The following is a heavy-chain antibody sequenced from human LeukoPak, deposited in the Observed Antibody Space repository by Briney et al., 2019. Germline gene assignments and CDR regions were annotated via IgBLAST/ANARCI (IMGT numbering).Heavy chain of an antibody. V-gene: IGHV3-21*04. D-gene: IGHD6-19*01. CDR2: ISSSSSYI. CDR1: GFTFSSYS. J-gene: IGHJ4*02. CDR3: AKGHIDSSGGYNYFDY. Sequence: AGGSLRLSCAASGFTFSSYSMTWVRQAPGKGLEWVSSISSSSSYIYYADSVKRRFTISRDNSQQTLYLQMNSLRAEDTALYYCAKGHIDSSGGYNYFDYWGQGTLVTVSS.